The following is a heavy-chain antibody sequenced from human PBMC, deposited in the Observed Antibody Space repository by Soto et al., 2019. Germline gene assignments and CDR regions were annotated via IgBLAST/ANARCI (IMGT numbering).Heavy chain of an antibody. V-gene: IGHV4-59*08. CDR1: GGSISSYY. Sequence: SETLSLTCTASGGSISSYYWSWIRQPPGKGLEWIGYIYYSGSTNYNPSLKSRVTISVDTSKNQFSLKLSSVTAADTAVYYCARNASLWFGDFDYWGQGTLVTVSS. CDR2: IYYSGST. J-gene: IGHJ4*02. CDR3: ARNASLWFGDFDY. D-gene: IGHD3-10*01.